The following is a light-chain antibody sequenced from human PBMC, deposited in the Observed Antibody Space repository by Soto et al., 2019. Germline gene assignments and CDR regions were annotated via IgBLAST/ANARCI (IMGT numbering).Light chain of an antibody. Sequence: DIQMTQSPSSVSASVGDRVTITCRASQDISRWLAWYQQKPGKAPKLLIYDASSLQSGVPSRFSGSGSGTYFTLTISSLQPEDFATYYCQQADSFTTFGPGTTVDLK. CDR3: QQADSFTT. J-gene: IGKJ3*01. CDR2: DAS. CDR1: QDISRW. V-gene: IGKV1-12*01.